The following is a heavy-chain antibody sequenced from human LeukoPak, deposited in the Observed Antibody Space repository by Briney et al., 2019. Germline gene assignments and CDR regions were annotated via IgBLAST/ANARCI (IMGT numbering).Heavy chain of an antibody. V-gene: IGHV3-74*01. CDR2: INSDGSST. CDR1: GFTFSNYA. CDR3: ARDRSSGWEASLDY. J-gene: IGHJ4*02. Sequence: PGGSLRLSCAASGFTFSNYAMHWVRQAPGKGLVWVSRINSDGSSTSYADSVKGRFTISRDNAKNTLYLQMNSLRAEDTAVYYCARDRSSGWEASLDYWGQGTLVTVSS. D-gene: IGHD6-19*01.